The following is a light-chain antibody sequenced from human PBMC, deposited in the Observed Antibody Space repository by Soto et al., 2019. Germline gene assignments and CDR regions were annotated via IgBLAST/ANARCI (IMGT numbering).Light chain of an antibody. CDR2: DVS. CDR3: ASYTTSSTYV. J-gene: IGLJ1*01. Sequence: QSVLTQPASVSGSPGQSIAISCTGTSSDVGAFNYVSWYQQHPGKAPKFMIFDVSSRPSGVSDRFSGSKSGNTASLTISGLQTEVEADYYCASYTTSSTYVFGTGTEVTVL. V-gene: IGLV2-14*03. CDR1: SSDVGAFNY.